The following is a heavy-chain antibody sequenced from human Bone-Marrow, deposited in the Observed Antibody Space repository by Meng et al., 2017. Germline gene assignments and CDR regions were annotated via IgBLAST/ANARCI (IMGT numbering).Heavy chain of an antibody. CDR2: IYYSGST. V-gene: IGHV4-31*03. CDR1: GGSISSGGYY. D-gene: IGHD6-13*01. J-gene: IGHJ1*01. Sequence: QGQLQEAGPGLVKPSQTLSLPCTVSGGSISSGGYYWSWIRQHPGKGLEWIGYIYYSGSTYYNPSLKSRVTISVDTSKNQFSLKLSSVTAADTAVYYCARGPLSAAGTMGYFQHWGQGTLVTVSS. CDR3: ARGPLSAAGTMGYFQH.